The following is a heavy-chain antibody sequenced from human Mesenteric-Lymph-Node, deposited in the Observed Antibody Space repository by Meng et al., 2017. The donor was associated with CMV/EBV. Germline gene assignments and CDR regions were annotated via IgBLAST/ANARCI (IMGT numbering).Heavy chain of an antibody. D-gene: IGHD3-16*01. CDR3: ARAFGYDYGDY. Sequence: SCQASGYTFTGYYMHWVRQAPGQGLEWMGWINPNSGGTNYAQKFQGWVTMTRDTSISTAYMELSRLRSDDTAVYYCARAFGYDYGDYWGQGTLVTVSS. CDR2: INPNSGGT. V-gene: IGHV1-2*04. CDR1: GYTFTGYY. J-gene: IGHJ4*02.